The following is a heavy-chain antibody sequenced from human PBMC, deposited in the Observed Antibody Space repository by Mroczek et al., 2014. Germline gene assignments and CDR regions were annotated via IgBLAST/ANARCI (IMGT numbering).Heavy chain of an antibody. CDR1: GFTFSSYA. V-gene: IGHV3-23*04. D-gene: IGHD2-15*01. J-gene: IGHJ4*02. CDR3: ANLLPGPYRAFEY. Sequence: VQLVQSGEAWYSLGGSLRLSCAASGFTFSSYAMSWVRQAPGKGLEWVSAISGSGGSTYYADSVKGRFTISRDNSKNTLYLQMNSLRAEDTAVYYCANLLPGPYRAFEYWGQGTLVTVSS. CDR2: ISGSGGST.